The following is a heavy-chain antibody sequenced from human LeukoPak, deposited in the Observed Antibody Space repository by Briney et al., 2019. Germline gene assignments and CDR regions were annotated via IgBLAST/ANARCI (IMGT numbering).Heavy chain of an antibody. V-gene: IGHV1-2*02. D-gene: IGHD3-16*01. CDR1: GDTFTDAY. CDR2: INPDSGFT. CDR3: APTAEAYTSWWKV. J-gene: IGHJ4*02. Sequence: GASVKVSCMASGDTFTDAYMHWVRQAPGQGLEFMGWINPDSGFTNYAQKFKGRVTMTRDTSISTAYLEVRSLTSDDTAVYYCAPTAEAYTSWWKVWGQGTLVTVSS.